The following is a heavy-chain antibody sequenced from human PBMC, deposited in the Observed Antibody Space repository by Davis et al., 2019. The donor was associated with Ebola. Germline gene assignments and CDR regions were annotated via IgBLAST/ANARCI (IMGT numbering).Heavy chain of an antibody. CDR1: GFTLDDYT. D-gene: IGHD6-6*01. J-gene: IGHJ4*02. CDR3: AKDGEYSSSASFDY. Sequence: GGSLRLSCAASGFTLDDYTMHWVRQAPGKGLEWVSLISWDGGSTYYADSVKGRFTISRDNSKNSLYLQMNSLRTEDTALYYCAKDGEYSSSASFDYWGQGTLVTVSS. CDR2: ISWDGGST. V-gene: IGHV3-43*01.